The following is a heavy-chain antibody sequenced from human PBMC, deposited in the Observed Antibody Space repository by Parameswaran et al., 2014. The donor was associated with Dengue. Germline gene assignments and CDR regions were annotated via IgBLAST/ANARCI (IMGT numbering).Heavy chain of an antibody. Sequence: KWIRQPPGKGLEWVSSISGGSSHIYYADSVKGRFTISRDNAQNSLYLQMNSLRVEDTAVYYCARDSSGYYHFDYWGQGTLVTVSS. D-gene: IGHD3-22*01. V-gene: IGHV3-21*01. J-gene: IGHJ4*02. CDR3: ARDSSGYYHFDY. CDR2: ISGGSSHI.